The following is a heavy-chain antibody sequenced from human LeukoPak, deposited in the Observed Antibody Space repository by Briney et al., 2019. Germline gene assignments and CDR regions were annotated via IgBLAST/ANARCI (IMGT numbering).Heavy chain of an antibody. CDR2: IRYDGSNK. CDR1: GFIFSSYG. Sequence: PGGSLRLSRAVSGFIFSSYGMHWVRQAPGKGLEWVAFIRYDGSNKYHADSVKGRFTISRDNSKNTLYLKMNSLRAEDTAVYYCANTMSPYYYDSSGFWGQGTLVTVSS. J-gene: IGHJ4*02. V-gene: IGHV3-30*02. D-gene: IGHD3-22*01. CDR3: ANTMSPYYYDSSGF.